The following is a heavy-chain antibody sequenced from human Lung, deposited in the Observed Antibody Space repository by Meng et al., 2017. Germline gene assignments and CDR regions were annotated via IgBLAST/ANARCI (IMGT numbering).Heavy chain of an antibody. J-gene: IGHJ2*01. CDR3: ARGQKGYFDL. Sequence: QPQEAGPGLAKPSQTLSLTCTVSGGSISSSNYYWSWIRQPPGKGLEWSGHIYNSGSTYYNPSLKSRITISVATSKNQFSLKLSSVTAADTAVYYCARGQKGYFDLWGRGTLVTVSS. CDR1: GGSISSSNYY. V-gene: IGHV4-30-4*01. CDR2: IYNSGST.